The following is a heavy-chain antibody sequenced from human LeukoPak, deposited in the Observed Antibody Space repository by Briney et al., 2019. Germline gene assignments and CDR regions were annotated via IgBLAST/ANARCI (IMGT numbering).Heavy chain of an antibody. CDR3: ARGGVYYYDSSGYYGY. CDR1: GFTFSSYW. CDR2: IKQDGSEK. J-gene: IGHJ4*02. D-gene: IGHD3-22*01. V-gene: IGHV3-7*01. Sequence: GGSLRLSCAASGFTFSSYWMSWVRQAPGKGLEWVANIKQDGSEKYYVDSVKGRFTISGDNAKNSLYLQMNSLRAEDTAVYYCARGGVYYYDSSGYYGYWGQGTLVTVSS.